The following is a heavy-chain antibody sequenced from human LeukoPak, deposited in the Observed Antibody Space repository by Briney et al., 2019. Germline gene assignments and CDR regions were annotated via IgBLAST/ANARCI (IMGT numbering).Heavy chain of an antibody. CDR1: VFTFSSYS. CDR3: ARDVEYYDFWRGYFTPTAFDI. V-gene: IGHV3-48*01. Sequence: VGSLRLSCAASVFTFSSYSMNWVRQAPGKGLEWVSYISSSSSTIYYADSVKGRFTISRDNAKNSLYLQMNSLRAEDTAVYYCARDVEYYDFWRGYFTPTAFDIRGQGTMVTVSS. D-gene: IGHD3-3*01. J-gene: IGHJ3*02. CDR2: ISSSSSTI.